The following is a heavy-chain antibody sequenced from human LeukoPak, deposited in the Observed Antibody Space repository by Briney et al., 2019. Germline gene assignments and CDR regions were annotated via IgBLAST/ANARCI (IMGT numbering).Heavy chain of an antibody. V-gene: IGHV3-23*01. D-gene: IGHD3-10*01. CDR1: GFTFGNYA. Sequence: PGGSLRLSCAASGFTFGNYAMIWARQAPGKGLEWVSTISGSASDTYYADSVKGRFTISRDNSKNTLYLQMNSLRAEDTAIYYCVKVGGAICGSGAYWGQGTLVTVSS. CDR3: VKVGGAICGSGAY. CDR2: ISGSASDT. J-gene: IGHJ4*02.